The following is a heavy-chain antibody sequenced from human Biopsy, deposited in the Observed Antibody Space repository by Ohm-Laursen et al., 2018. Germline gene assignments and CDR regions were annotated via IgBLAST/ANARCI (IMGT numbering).Heavy chain of an antibody. CDR1: GGSFTGHY. Sequence: GTLSLTWTVSGGSFTGHYWTWIRQPPGKGLEWIGHISHTGYTSYKSSLKSRVTISLDTSRKHFSLRLTSLAAADTAVYYCARGSNEYGGMYFPHWGQGTLVTVSS. D-gene: IGHD4-23*01. J-gene: IGHJ1*01. CDR2: ISHTGYT. V-gene: IGHV4-59*11. CDR3: ARGSNEYGGMYFPH.